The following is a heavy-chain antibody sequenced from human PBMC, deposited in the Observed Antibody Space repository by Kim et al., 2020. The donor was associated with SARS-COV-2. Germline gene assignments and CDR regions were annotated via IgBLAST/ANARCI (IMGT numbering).Heavy chain of an antibody. J-gene: IGHJ5*02. D-gene: IGHD3-9*01. CDR2: IDPSDSYT. Sequence: GESLKISCKGSGYSFTSYWISWVRQMPGKGLEWMGRIDPSDSYTNYSPSFQGHVTISADKSISTAYLQWSSLKASDTAMYYCALFPEDYDILTGYYTTFGTWGQGTLVTVSS. V-gene: IGHV5-10-1*01. CDR1: GYSFTSYW. CDR3: ALFPEDYDILTGYYTTFGT.